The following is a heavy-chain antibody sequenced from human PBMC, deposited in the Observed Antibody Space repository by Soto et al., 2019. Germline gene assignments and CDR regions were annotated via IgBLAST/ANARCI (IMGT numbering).Heavy chain of an antibody. J-gene: IGHJ4*02. V-gene: IGHV3-30*18. CDR3: AKDRSEMATIVDVDY. D-gene: IGHD5-12*01. Sequence: PGGTLRLSCASSGFTLSSYGMHWVRQAPGKALEWVAVISYDGSNKYYADSVKGRFTISRDNSKNTLYLQMNSLSAEDRAVYYCAKDRSEMATIVDVDYWGQGSLVTVSS. CDR1: GFTLSSYG. CDR2: ISYDGSNK.